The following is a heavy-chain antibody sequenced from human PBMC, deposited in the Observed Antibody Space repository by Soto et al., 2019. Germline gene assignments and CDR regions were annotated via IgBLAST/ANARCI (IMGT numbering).Heavy chain of an antibody. CDR2: IYTSGA. CDR1: GFSVSSNY. J-gene: IGHJ4*02. CDR3: AREDVSGYCTH. D-gene: IGHD3-22*01. V-gene: IGHV3-53*01. Sequence: EVQLVESGGGLIQPGGSVRLSCAASGFSVSSNYMSWVSQAPGKGLEWVSVIYTSGAYYADSVKGRFTLSRDISKNTLYLQMNGLRVEDTATYYCAREDVSGYCTHWGQGTLVTVSS.